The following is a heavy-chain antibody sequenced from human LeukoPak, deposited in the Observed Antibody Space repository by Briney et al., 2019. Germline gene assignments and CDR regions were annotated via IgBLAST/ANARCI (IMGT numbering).Heavy chain of an antibody. CDR1: GLTFNTDN. CDR2: IHAISGTI. CDR3: ARARNVVNVHWGFFDY. J-gene: IGHJ4*02. Sequence: GGSLTLLCAASGLTFNTDNMEWLRQVPGKGLEWVSYIHAISGTIYYADSVKGRFTISRDNARNSLYLQMNRLRTEDTAVYYCARARNVVNVHWGFFDYWGQGALVTVSS. D-gene: IGHD4-23*01. V-gene: IGHV3-48*04.